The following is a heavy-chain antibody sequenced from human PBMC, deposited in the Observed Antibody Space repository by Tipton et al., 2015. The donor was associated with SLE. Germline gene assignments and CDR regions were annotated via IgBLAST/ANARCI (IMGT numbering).Heavy chain of an antibody. D-gene: IGHD2-8*01. V-gene: IGHV4-59*11. CDR1: GASISSHY. J-gene: IGHJ6*03. CDR2: ISDIGIT. CDR3: ARVLGSRYCTNGVCTSPYYFYYYMDV. Sequence: TLSLTCSVSGASISSHYWTWIRQPPGKGLEWIGYISDIGITNYNPSLKSRVAISIDTSKNQFSLNLSSATAADTALYYCARVLGSRYCTNGVCTSPYYFYYYMDVWGRGTSVTVSS.